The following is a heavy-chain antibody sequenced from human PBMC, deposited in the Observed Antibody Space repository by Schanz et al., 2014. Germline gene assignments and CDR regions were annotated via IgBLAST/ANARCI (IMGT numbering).Heavy chain of an antibody. CDR3: ARYGFRKFGVVYGLAV. J-gene: IGHJ6*02. V-gene: IGHV3-23*04. CDR1: GFTFSSYA. D-gene: IGHD3-3*01. Sequence: EVQLVESGGGLVQPGGSLRLSCAASGFTFSSYAMSWVRQAPGKGLEWVSAISGSGGTTYYADSVKGRFTISRDNSKNPLYLQMNSLRVEDTAVYYCARYGFRKFGVVYGLAVWGQGTTVTVS. CDR2: ISGSGGTT.